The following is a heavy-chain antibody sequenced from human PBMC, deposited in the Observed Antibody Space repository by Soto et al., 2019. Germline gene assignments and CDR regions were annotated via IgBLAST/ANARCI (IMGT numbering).Heavy chain of an antibody. CDR1: GYTLTELS. Sequence: QVQLVQSGAEVKKPGASVKVSCKVSGYTLTELSMHWVRQAPGKGLEWMGGFDPEDGETIYAQKFQGRGTMTEDTSIDTAYMELSSLRSEDTAVYYCATDRRGDLRGAFDIWGQGTMVTVSS. J-gene: IGHJ3*02. V-gene: IGHV1-24*01. CDR2: FDPEDGET. CDR3: ATDRRGDLRGAFDI. D-gene: IGHD4-17*01.